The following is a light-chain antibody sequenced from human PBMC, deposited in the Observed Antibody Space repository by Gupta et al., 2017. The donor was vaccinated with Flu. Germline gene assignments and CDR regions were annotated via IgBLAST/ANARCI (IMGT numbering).Light chain of an antibody. CDR1: QGIGIS. Sequence: PSSLSASAGDRVTITCRASQGIGISLAWYHQKPGKAPKLLIYAASTLQSGVPSRFSGSGSGTDFTLTIISLQPEDAATYYCQKYYYVPLTFGGGTKVEIK. V-gene: IGKV1-27*01. CDR3: QKYYYVPLT. CDR2: AAS. J-gene: IGKJ4*01.